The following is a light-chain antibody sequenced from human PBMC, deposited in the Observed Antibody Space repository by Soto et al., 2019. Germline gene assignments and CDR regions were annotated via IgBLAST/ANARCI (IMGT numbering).Light chain of an antibody. CDR1: QNINTY. V-gene: IGKV1-39*01. J-gene: IGKJ1*01. Sequence: IKLNQSPASLSANIGDRLTITCRASQNINTYINWYQQKPGEAPKLLIFAAATLQNEVPSRFSGSGSGTDFTLTITSLQPGDFASYYCQQSFTTPRTFGQGTKVDI. CDR3: QQSFTTPRT. CDR2: AAA.